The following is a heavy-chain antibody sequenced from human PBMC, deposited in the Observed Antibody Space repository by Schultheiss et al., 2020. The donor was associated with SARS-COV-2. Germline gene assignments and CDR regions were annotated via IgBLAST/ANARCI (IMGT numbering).Heavy chain of an antibody. V-gene: IGHV3-23*01. CDR1: GFTFSSYA. D-gene: IGHD3-10*01. CDR3: ARMEFGPDYYYYGMDV. J-gene: IGHJ6*02. Sequence: GGSLRLSCAASGFTFSSYAMSWVRQAPGKGLEWVSAISGSGGSTYYADSVKGRFTISRDNSENTLYLQMNSLRAEDTAVYYCARMEFGPDYYYYGMDVWGQGTTVTVSS. CDR2: ISGSGGST.